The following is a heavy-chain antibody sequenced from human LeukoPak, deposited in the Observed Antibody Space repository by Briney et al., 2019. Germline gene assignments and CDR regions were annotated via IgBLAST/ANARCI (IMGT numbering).Heavy chain of an antibody. CDR1: GFTFSSYS. D-gene: IGHD3-9*01. J-gene: IGHJ6*02. CDR2: ISSSSSTI. Sequence: PGGSLRLSCAASGFTFSSYSMNWVRQAPGKGLEWVSYISSSSSTIYYADSVKGRFTISRDNAKNSLYLQMNSLRDEDTAVYYCARDSGGENFDWLLSNYYYYGMDVWGQGTTVTVSS. CDR3: ARDSGGENFDWLLSNYYYYGMDV. V-gene: IGHV3-48*02.